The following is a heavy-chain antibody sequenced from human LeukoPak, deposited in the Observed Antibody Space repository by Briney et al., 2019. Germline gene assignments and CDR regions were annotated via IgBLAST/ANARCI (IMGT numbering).Heavy chain of an antibody. Sequence: GGSLRLSYAASGFTFSSYWMHWVRQAPGKGLVWVSRINSDGSSTSYADSVKGRFTISRDNAKNTLYLQMNSLRAEDTAVYYCARDRSGSWYYYDSSGYYDYWGQGTLVTVSS. J-gene: IGHJ4*02. V-gene: IGHV3-74*01. CDR3: ARDRSGSWYYYDSSGYYDY. CDR1: GFTFSSYW. D-gene: IGHD3-22*01. CDR2: INSDGSST.